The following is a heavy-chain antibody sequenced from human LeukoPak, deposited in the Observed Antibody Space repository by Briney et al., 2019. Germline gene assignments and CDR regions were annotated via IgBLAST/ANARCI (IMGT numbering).Heavy chain of an antibody. Sequence: GGSLRLSCAASGFTFSNYWMHWVRQAPGKGLVWVSRINSDGINTSYADSVKGRFTISRDNAKNTLYLQMNSLRAEDTAVYYCARALGYCSGGSCFWGQGTLVTVSS. J-gene: IGHJ4*02. CDR2: INSDGINT. D-gene: IGHD2-15*01. V-gene: IGHV3-74*01. CDR3: ARALGYCSGGSCF. CDR1: GFTFSNYW.